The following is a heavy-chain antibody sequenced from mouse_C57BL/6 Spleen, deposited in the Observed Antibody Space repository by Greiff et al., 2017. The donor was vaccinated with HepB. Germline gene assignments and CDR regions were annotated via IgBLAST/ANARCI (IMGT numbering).Heavy chain of an antibody. V-gene: IGHV3-6*01. Sequence: VQLKESGPGLVKPSQSLSLTCSVTGYSITSGYYWNWIRQFPGNKLEWMGYISYDGSNNYNPSLKNRISITRDTSKNQFFLKLNSVTTEDTATYYCARDRDDYDGFAYWGQGTLVTVSA. D-gene: IGHD2-4*01. CDR3: ARDRDDYDGFAY. CDR1: GYSITSGYY. CDR2: ISYDGSN. J-gene: IGHJ3*01.